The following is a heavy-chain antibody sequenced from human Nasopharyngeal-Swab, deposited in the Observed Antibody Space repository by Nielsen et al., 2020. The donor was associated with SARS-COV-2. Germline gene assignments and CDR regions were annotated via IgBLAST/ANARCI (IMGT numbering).Heavy chain of an antibody. D-gene: IGHD3-16*01. CDR1: GFTFSSYW. V-gene: IGHV3-74*01. CDR3: ARGRYYDYVWGSYGLDY. Sequence: GGSLRLSCAASGFTFSSYWMHWVRQAPGKGLVWVSRINSDGSSASYADSVKGRFTISRDNAKNTLYLQMNSLRAEDTAVYYCARGRYYDYVWGSYGLDYWGQGTLVTVPS. J-gene: IGHJ4*02. CDR2: INSDGSSA.